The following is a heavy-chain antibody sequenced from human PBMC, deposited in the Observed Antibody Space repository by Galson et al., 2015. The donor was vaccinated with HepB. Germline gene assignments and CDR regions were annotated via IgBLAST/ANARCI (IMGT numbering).Heavy chain of an antibody. CDR2: INSDVSTT. D-gene: IGHD7-27*01. CDR3: GNWGSS. CDR1: GLTFSSNW. Sequence: SLRLSCAAPGLTFSSNWMQWVRQAPGKGLGWVSRINSDVSTTSYTDSVKGRFTISRDNAKNTLYLQMNSLRAEDTAVYYCGNWGSSWGQGTLVTVSS. V-gene: IGHV3-74*01. J-gene: IGHJ5*02.